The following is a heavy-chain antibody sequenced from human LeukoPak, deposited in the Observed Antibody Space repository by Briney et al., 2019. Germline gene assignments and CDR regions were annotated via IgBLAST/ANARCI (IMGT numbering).Heavy chain of an antibody. CDR2: INPNSGGT. Sequence: ASVKVSCKASGYTFTAYYMHWVRQAPGQGLEWMGWINPNSGGTNYAQKFQGRVTLTRDTSMNTAYMDLSRLRSDDTAIYYCARGGYVIVRDWFDPWGQGTLVTVSS. CDR1: GYTFTAYY. V-gene: IGHV1-2*02. D-gene: IGHD3-16*01. J-gene: IGHJ5*02. CDR3: ARGGYVIVRDWFDP.